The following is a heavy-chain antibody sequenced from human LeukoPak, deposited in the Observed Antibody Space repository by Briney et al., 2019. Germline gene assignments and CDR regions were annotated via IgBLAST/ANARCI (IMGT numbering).Heavy chain of an antibody. CDR2: IYSGNST. D-gene: IGHD5/OR15-5a*01. V-gene: IGHV3-53*04. Sequence: GGSLRLSCAASGFTVSGNYMTWVRQAPGKGLEWVSVIYSGNSTYYADSVKGRFTISRHTSKNTLYLQINSLRAEDTAVYYCARGKSVLDFWGQGTLVTVSS. J-gene: IGHJ4*02. CDR3: ARGKSVLDF. CDR1: GFTVSGNY.